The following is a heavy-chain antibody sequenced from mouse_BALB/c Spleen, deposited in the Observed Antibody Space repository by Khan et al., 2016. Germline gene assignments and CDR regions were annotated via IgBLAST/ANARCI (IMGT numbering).Heavy chain of an antibody. V-gene: IGHV1-4*02. CDR3: ARGGFDCYSAWFAY. D-gene: IGHD2-3*01. J-gene: IGHJ3*01. Sequence: QVQLQQSAAELARPGASVKMSCKASGYTFTPYTTHWVKQRPGQGLEWIGYINPSSGYTEYNQKFKDKSTLTTDKSSNTAYIQLSSLTSDDSAVYYCARGGFDCYSAWFAYWGQGTLVTVSA. CDR1: GYTFTPYT. CDR2: INPSSGYT.